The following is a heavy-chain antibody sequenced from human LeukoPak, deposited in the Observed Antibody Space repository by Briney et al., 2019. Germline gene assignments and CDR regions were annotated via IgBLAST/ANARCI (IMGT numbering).Heavy chain of an antibody. D-gene: IGHD3-10*01. CDR2: IIPILGIA. J-gene: IGHJ4*02. CDR3: ARDLSPVVRASPMGY. Sequence: ASVKVSCKASGGTFSSYAISWVRQAPGQGLEWMGRIIPILGIANYAQKFQGRVTITADKSTSTAYMELSSLRSEDTAVYYCARDLSPVVRASPMGYWGQGTLVTVSS. CDR1: GGTFSSYA. V-gene: IGHV1-69*04.